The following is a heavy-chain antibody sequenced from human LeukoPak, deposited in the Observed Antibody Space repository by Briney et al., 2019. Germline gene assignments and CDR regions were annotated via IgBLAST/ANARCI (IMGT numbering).Heavy chain of an antibody. J-gene: IGHJ6*03. D-gene: IGHD5-18*01. Sequence: ASVKVSCKASGYTFTGYYMHWVRQAPGQGLEWMGCINPNSGDTNYAQKFQGRVTMTRDTSISTAYMELNRLRSGDTAVYYCARGGGFSYGDRYYYYYMDVWGKGTTVTISS. V-gene: IGHV1-2*02. CDR2: INPNSGDT. CDR3: ARGGGFSYGDRYYYYYMDV. CDR1: GYTFTGYY.